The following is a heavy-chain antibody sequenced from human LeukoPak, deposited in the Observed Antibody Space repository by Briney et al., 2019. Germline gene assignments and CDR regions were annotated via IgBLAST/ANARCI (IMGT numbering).Heavy chain of an antibody. CDR1: GYTFTGYY. D-gene: IGHD2-15*01. CDR2: INPNSGGT. CDR3: ASRFRYCSGGSCYQSFDY. J-gene: IGHJ4*02. Sequence: GASVKVSRKASGYTFTGYYMHWVRQAPGQGLEWMGWINPNSGGTNYAQKFQGRVTMTRDTSISTAYMELSRLRSDDTAVYYCASRFRYCSGGSCYQSFDYWGQGTLVTVSS. V-gene: IGHV1-2*02.